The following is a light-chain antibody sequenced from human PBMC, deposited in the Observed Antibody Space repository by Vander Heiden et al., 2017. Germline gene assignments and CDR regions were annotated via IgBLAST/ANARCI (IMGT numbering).Light chain of an antibody. J-gene: IGLJ1*01. Sequence: SYALTQPPSVSVSPGQTASVTCSGDKLGHKYACWYQQKPGQSPVLVIYQDSKRPSGIPERFSGSNSGNTATLTISGTQAMDEADYYCQAWDSSSYVFGTGTKVTVL. CDR1: KLGHKY. V-gene: IGLV3-1*01. CDR3: QAWDSSSYV. CDR2: QDS.